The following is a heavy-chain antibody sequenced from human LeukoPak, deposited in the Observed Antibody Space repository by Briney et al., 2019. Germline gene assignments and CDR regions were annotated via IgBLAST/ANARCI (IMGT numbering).Heavy chain of an antibody. J-gene: IGHJ5*02. CDR2: ISGSGDRT. Sequence: GGSLRLSCAASGFTFNSYAMSWVRQAPGKGLEWVSTISGSGDRTSYADSVKGRFTISRDNSKDTLFLQMNSLRAEDTAVYYCAKDRIGGVAVAGKGRWFDPWGQGTLVTVSS. V-gene: IGHV3-23*01. CDR1: GFTFNSYA. CDR3: AKDRIGGVAVAGKGRWFDP. D-gene: IGHD6-19*01.